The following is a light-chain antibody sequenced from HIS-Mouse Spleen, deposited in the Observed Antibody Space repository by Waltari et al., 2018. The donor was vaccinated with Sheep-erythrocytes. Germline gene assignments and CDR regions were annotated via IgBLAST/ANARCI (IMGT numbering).Light chain of an antibody. Sequence: QSALTHPRSVSGSPGQSVTIPCPGTRSDVGGYNYVSWYQQHPGKAPKLMIYDVSKRPSGVPDRFSGSKSGNTASLTISGLQAEDEADYYCCSYAGSYNHVFATGTKVTVL. CDR2: DVS. CDR1: RSDVGGYNY. CDR3: CSYAGSYNHV. V-gene: IGLV2-11*01. J-gene: IGLJ1*01.